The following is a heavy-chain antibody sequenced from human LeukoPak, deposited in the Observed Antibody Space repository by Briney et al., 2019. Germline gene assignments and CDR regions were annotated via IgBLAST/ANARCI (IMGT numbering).Heavy chain of an antibody. CDR2: ISAYNGNT. D-gene: IGHD5-18*01. J-gene: IGHJ6*02. V-gene: IGHV1-18*01. CDR1: VYTFTSYG. Sequence: GASVKVSCKASVYTFTSYGISWVRQAPGQGLEWMGWISAYNGNTNYAQKLQGRVTMTTDTSTSTAYMELRSLRSDDTAVYYCARDGSPIQLWSHYYGMDVWGQGTTVTVSS. CDR3: ARDGSPIQLWSHYYGMDV.